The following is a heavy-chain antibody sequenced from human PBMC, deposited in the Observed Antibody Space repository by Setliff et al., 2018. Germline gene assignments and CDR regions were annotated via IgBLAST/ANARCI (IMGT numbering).Heavy chain of an antibody. J-gene: IGHJ4*02. D-gene: IGHD6-19*01. CDR2: IGAYNGNT. CDR3: ARVTIAVAGYFNF. Sequence: ASVKVSCKASGYTFTNYGVTWVRQAPGQGLEWMGWIGAYNGNTYNAHKFQGRVTMTSDTSTSTAYMELRSLRSDDTAVYYCARVTIAVAGYFNFWGQGTLVTVSS. V-gene: IGHV1-18*01. CDR1: GYTFTNYG.